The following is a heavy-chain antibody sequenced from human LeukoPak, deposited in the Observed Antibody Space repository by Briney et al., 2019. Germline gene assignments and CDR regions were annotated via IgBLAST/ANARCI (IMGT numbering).Heavy chain of an antibody. V-gene: IGHV1-8*01. CDR1: GYAFTSYD. Sequence: ASVKVSXKASGYAFTSYDINWVRQASGQGLEWMGWLNPNSGNTGYAQKFKGRVTITSSTSTSTVFMELGSLTSEDTAVYYCARGGASADARRFDPWGQGTLVTVSS. D-gene: IGHD1-26*01. CDR2: LNPNSGNT. J-gene: IGHJ5*02. CDR3: ARGGASADARRFDP.